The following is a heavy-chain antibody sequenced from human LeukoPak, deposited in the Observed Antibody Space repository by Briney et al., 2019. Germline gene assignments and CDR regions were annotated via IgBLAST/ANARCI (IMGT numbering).Heavy chain of an antibody. D-gene: IGHD5-18*01. J-gene: IGHJ5*02. CDR2: ISGSGGST. CDR3: AKERTQYSYGINWFDP. CDR1: GFTFSSYA. Sequence: PGGSLRLSCAAPGFTFSSYAMSWVRQAPGKGLEWVSAISGSGGSTYYADSVKGRFTISRDNSKNTLYLQMNSLRAEDTAVYYCAKERTQYSYGINWFDPWGQGTLVTVSS. V-gene: IGHV3-23*01.